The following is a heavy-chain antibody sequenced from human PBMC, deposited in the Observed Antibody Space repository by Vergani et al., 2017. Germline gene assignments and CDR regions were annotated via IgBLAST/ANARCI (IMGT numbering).Heavy chain of an antibody. CDR2: IWYDGSNK. Sequence: QVQLVESGGGVVQPGRSLRLSCAASGFTFSSYGMHWVRQAPGKGLEWVAVIWYDGSNKYYADSVKGRFTISRDNSKNTLYLQMNSLRAEDTAVYYCARDQVVVVPAAPLDYWGQGTLVTVSS. CDR3: ARDQVVVVPAAPLDY. V-gene: IGHV3-33*08. J-gene: IGHJ4*02. CDR1: GFTFSSYG. D-gene: IGHD2-2*01.